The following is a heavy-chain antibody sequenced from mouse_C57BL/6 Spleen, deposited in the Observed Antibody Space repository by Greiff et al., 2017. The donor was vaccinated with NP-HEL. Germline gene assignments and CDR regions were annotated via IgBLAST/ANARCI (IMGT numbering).Heavy chain of an antibody. V-gene: IGHV5-9-1*02. Sequence: EVQRVESGEGLVKPGGSLKLSCAASGFTFSSYAMSWVRQTPEKRLEWVAYISSGGDYIYYADTVKGRFTISRDNARNTLYLQMSSLKSEDTAMYYCTRDRYYGSRGYYYAMDYWGQGTSVTVSS. J-gene: IGHJ4*01. CDR2: ISSGGDYI. D-gene: IGHD1-1*01. CDR1: GFTFSSYA. CDR3: TRDRYYGSRGYYYAMDY.